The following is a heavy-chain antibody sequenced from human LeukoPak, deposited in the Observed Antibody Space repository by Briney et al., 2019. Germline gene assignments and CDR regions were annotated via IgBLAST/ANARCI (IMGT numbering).Heavy chain of an antibody. CDR1: GGSISSYY. J-gene: IGHJ4*02. Sequence: SETLSLTCTVSGGSISSYYWSWIRQPPGKGLEWIGYMHYSGSTNYNPSLKSRVTISVDTSKNQFSLKLSSVTAADTAVYYCARRILYSSGSYSDYWGQGTLVTVSS. D-gene: IGHD3-10*01. V-gene: IGHV4-59*01. CDR3: ARRILYSSGSYSDY. CDR2: MHYSGST.